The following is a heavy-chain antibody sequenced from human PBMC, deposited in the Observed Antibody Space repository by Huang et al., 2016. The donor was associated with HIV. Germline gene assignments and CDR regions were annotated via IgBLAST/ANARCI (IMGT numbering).Heavy chain of an antibody. CDR1: GYKFTSYW. V-gene: IGHV5-51*01. Sequence: EVQLVQSGAEVKKPGESLKISCKGSGYKFTSYWIAWVRQMPGKGRERMGIIYPGDADTRYSPSVQGQVTISDDKSINTAYLQWSSLKTSDTAMYFCARQRASGSTYVDSWGQGTLLTVYS. CDR3: ARQRASGSTYVDS. D-gene: IGHD2-15*01. J-gene: IGHJ4*02. CDR2: IYPGDADT.